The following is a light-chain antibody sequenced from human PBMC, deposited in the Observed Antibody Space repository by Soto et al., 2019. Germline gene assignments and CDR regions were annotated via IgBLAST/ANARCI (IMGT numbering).Light chain of an antibody. CDR1: QSVSRN. J-gene: IGKJ5*01. Sequence: EIVLTQSPATLCLSPGERATLSCRASQSVSRNLAWYQQKPGQAPRLLIYDASNRATGIPARFSGSGSGTEFTLTISSLQSEDFAVYYCQQYHNWPITFGQGTRLEIK. CDR3: QQYHNWPIT. V-gene: IGKV3D-15*01. CDR2: DAS.